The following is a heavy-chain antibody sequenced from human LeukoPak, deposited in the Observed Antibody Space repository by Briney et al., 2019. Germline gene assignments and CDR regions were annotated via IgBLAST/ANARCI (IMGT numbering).Heavy chain of an antibody. V-gene: IGHV4-31*03. J-gene: IGHJ5*02. D-gene: IGHD2-15*01. CDR3: ARVDVVVVAATRFRRFDP. CDR1: GGSISSGGYY. CDR2: IYYSGST. Sequence: SETLSLTCTVSGGSISSGGYYWSWIRQHPGKGLEWIGYIYYSGSTYYNPSLKSRVTISVDTSKNQFSLKLSSVTAADTAVYYCARVDVVVVAATRFRRFDPWGQGTLVTVSS.